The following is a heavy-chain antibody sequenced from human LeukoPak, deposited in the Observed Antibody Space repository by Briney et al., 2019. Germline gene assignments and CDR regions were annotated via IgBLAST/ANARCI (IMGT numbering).Heavy chain of an antibody. Sequence: PGDSLRLSCAASGFTFTKYWMTWVRQAPGKGLEWVGNIKQDGSDKNYMDSVKGRFTISRDNTKNSVYLQMSSLRAEDTAVYYCAREVWGPEYWGQGTLVTVS. J-gene: IGHJ4*02. D-gene: IGHD1-14*01. V-gene: IGHV3-7*01. CDR1: GFTFTKYW. CDR2: IKQDGSDK. CDR3: AREVWGPEY.